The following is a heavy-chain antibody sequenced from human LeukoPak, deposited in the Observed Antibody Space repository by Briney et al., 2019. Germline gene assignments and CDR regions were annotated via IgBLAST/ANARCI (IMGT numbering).Heavy chain of an antibody. D-gene: IGHD1-26*01. CDR2: ISHDGSIN. Sequence: PGGSLRLSCAAFGFIFSKYGMFWVRQAPGKGLEWVAVISHDGSINNYADSVKGRFTISRDNSKNTLYLQMNSLRAEDTAVYYCARNLYSGNYLDTFHIWGQGTVVTVSS. J-gene: IGHJ3*02. CDR3: ARNLYSGNYLDTFHI. V-gene: IGHV3-30*03. CDR1: GFIFSKYG.